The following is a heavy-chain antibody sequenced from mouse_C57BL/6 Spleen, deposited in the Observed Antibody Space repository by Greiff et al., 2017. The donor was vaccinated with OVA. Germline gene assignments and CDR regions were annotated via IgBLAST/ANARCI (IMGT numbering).Heavy chain of an antibody. CDR3: ARQGVYYGNYKAMDY. CDR1: GFTFSSYG. Sequence: EVKLVESGGDLVKPGGSLKLSCAASGFTFSSYGMSWVRQTPDKRLEWVATISSGGSYTYYPDSVKGRFTISRDNAKNTLYLQMSSLKSEDTAMYYCARQGVYYGNYKAMDYWGQGTSVTVSS. J-gene: IGHJ4*01. V-gene: IGHV5-6*01. CDR2: ISSGGSYT. D-gene: IGHD2-1*01.